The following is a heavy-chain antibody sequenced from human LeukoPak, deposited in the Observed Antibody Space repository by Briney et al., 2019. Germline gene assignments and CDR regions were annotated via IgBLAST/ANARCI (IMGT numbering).Heavy chain of an antibody. J-gene: IGHJ4*02. CDR2: INPYSGDT. Sequence: ASVKVSCKASGYTFTGYHIHWIRQAPGQGLEWMGRINPYSGDTNFAQKFQGRVTMTRDTSITTAYMNLSSLTPDDTAVYFCARDQGSLTRSWYTGYWGQGTQVTVSS. CDR3: ARDQGSLTRSWYTGY. D-gene: IGHD6-13*01. CDR1: GYTFTGYH. V-gene: IGHV1-2*06.